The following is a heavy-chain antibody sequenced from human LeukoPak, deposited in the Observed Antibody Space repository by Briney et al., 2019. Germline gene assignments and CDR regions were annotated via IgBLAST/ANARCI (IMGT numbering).Heavy chain of an antibody. V-gene: IGHV4-31*03. J-gene: IGHJ6*03. D-gene: IGHD4-11*01. CDR1: GGSISSGGYY. CDR2: IYYSGST. Sequence: PSETLSLTCTVSGGSISSGGYYWSWIRQHPGKGLEWIGYIYYSGSTYYNPSIKSRVTISVDTSKNQFSLKLSSVTAADTAVYYCARDQGGYSNTYYYYYMDVWGKGTTVTVSS. CDR3: ARDQGGYSNTYYYYYMDV.